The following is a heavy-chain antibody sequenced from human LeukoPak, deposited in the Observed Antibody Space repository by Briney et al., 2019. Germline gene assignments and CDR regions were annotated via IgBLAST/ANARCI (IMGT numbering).Heavy chain of an antibody. J-gene: IGHJ4*02. CDR3: ARRRRNDYGGSVSVKEIDY. V-gene: IGHV4-59*08. D-gene: IGHD4-23*01. CDR1: GGSISSYY. CDR2: IYYSGST. Sequence: SETLSLTCTVSGGSISSYYWSWIRQPPVKGLEWIGYIYYSGSTNYNPSLKSRVTISVDTSKNQFSLKLSSVTAADTAVYYCARRRRNDYGGSVSVKEIDYWGQGTLVTVSS.